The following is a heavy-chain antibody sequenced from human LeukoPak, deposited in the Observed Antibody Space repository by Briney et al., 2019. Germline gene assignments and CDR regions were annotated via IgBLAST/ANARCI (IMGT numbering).Heavy chain of an antibody. CDR3: VRDGSGSDFSLDY. J-gene: IGHJ4*02. V-gene: IGHV3-7*01. CDR1: GFSFSSYA. CDR2: IRHDGSDV. D-gene: IGHD3-10*01. Sequence: GGSLRLSCATSGFSFSSYAMSWVRQAPGKGLEWVADIRHDGSDVYNVDSVRGRFTISRDNAKNSVFLQMNSLKDEDMAVYYCVRDGSGSDFSLDYWGQGTLVTVSS.